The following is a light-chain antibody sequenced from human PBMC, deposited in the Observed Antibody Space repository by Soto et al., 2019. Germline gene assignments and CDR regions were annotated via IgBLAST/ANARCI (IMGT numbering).Light chain of an antibody. CDR1: SSDVGGYDY. CDR2: EVT. J-gene: IGLJ1*01. Sequence: QSALTQPPSASGSPGQSVTISCTGNSSDVGGYDYVSWYQQHPGKAPKLMIYEVTIRPSGVSDRFSGSKSGNTASLTVSGLQAEDEADYYCSSYTGGNPSYVFGTGTTLTVL. CDR3: SSYTGGNPSYV. V-gene: IGLV2-8*01.